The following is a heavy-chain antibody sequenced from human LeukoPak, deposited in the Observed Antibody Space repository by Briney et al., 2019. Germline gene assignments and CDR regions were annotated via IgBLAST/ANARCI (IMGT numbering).Heavy chain of an antibody. CDR1: GFMFSIYA. CDR3: VRDFTCGAGSCPLFVS. J-gene: IGHJ4*02. Sequence: GGSLRLSCAASGFMFSIYAMSWVRQAPGKGLAWVSGLNEDGGYTYYADSVKGRFTISRDNSANTLYLQMSSLRADDTAIYYCVRDFTCGAGSCPLFVSWGQGTLVSVSS. CDR2: LNEDGGYT. V-gene: IGHV3-23*01. D-gene: IGHD2-15*01.